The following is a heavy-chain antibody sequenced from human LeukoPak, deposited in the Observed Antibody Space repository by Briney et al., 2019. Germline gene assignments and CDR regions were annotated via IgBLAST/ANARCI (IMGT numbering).Heavy chain of an antibody. J-gene: IGHJ4*02. CDR3: VKGRYSNSWYSSDY. V-gene: IGHV3-64D*09. D-gene: IGHD6-13*01. CDR2: ISSSGGRT. CDR1: GFTFSSYA. Sequence: GGSLRLSCSASGFTFSSYAMHWVRQAPGKGLEYVSAISSSGGRTYYADSVRGRFTISRDNSKNTLYLQMSSLRAEDTAVYYCVKGRYSNSWYSSDYWGQVTLVTVSS.